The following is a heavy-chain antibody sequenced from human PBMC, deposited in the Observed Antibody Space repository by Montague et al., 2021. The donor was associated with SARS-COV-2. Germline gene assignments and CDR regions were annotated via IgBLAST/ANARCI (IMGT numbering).Heavy chain of an antibody. D-gene: IGHD3-10*01. Sequence: SLRLSCAASGFTFSSYWMSWVRQAPGKGLEWVANIKQDGSGKYYVDSVKGRFTISRDNAKNSLYLQMNSLRAEDTAVYYCARDSYGSGTYYYYYGMDVWGQGTTVTVSS. CDR2: IKQDGSGK. CDR1: GFTFSSYW. CDR3: ARDSYGSGTYYYYYGMDV. V-gene: IGHV3-7*01. J-gene: IGHJ6*02.